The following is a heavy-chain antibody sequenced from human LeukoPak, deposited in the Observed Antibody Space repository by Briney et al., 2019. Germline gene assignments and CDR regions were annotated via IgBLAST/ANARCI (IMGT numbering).Heavy chain of an antibody. D-gene: IGHD5-18*01. CDR2: ISSSGGST. CDR1: GFTFSTYA. Sequence: GGSLRLSCAASGFTFSTYAMSWVRQAPGKGLDWLSAISSSGGSTYYADSVKGRFTISRDNSKNTLYLQLDSLRAEDTAVYYCAKVSLGTAMTSWGQGTLVTVSS. CDR3: AKVSLGTAMTS. J-gene: IGHJ5*02. V-gene: IGHV3-23*01.